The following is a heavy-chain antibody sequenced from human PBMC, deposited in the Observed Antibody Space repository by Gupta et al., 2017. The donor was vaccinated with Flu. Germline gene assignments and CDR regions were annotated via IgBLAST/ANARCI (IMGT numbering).Heavy chain of an antibody. D-gene: IGHD1-1*01. CDR3: ARPREEGYNFFNWPFAP. V-gene: IGHV4-39*01. J-gene: IGHJ2*01. Sequence: GWIRQPPGKGLGLIGSMYYSANTYYNPSLERRVTISVDTPKNQFSLQLNSVTAPDTAMYYCARPREEGYNFFNWPFAPWVRGTLFTVPS. CDR2: MYYSANT.